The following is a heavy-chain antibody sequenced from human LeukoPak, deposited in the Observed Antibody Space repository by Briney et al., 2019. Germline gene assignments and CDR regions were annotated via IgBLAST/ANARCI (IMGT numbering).Heavy chain of an antibody. CDR1: GFNFSSYA. CDR3: ARDWNYYGRFVC. Sequence: GGSLRLSSAASGFNFSSYAMHWVRQAPGKGLEWVAVISYDGSDKYYADSVKGRFTISRDNSKNTLYLQVNSLRAEDTAVYYCARDWNYYGRFVCWGQGTLVTVSS. V-gene: IGHV3-30*04. J-gene: IGHJ4*01. D-gene: IGHD3-10*01. CDR2: ISYDGSDK.